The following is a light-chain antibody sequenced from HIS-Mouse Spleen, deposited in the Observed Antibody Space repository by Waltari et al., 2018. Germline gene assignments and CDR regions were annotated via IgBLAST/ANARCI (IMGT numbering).Light chain of an antibody. J-gene: IGKJ4*01. V-gene: IGKV4-1*01. CDR1: VLYSSNNKNY. Sequence: VLYSSNNKNYLAWYQQKPVQPPKLLIYWASTRESGVPDRFSGSGSGTDFTLTISSLQAEDVAVYYCQQYYSTPLTFGGGTKVEIK. CDR2: WAS. CDR3: QQYYSTPLT.